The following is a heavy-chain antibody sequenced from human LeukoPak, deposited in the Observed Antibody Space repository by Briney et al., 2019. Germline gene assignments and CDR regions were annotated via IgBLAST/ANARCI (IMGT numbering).Heavy chain of an antibody. CDR2: IYYSGST. CDR1: GGSVTSGSYY. V-gene: IGHV4-61*01. D-gene: IGHD3-22*01. Sequence: SETLSLTCTVSGGSVTSGSYYWSWIRQPPGKGLECIGYIYYSGSTNYNPSLKSRVTISVDTSKNQFSLKLSSVTAADTAVYYCARDPLYYYDSSGYPYGMDVWGNGTTVTVSS. CDR3: ARDPLYYYDSSGYPYGMDV. J-gene: IGHJ6*04.